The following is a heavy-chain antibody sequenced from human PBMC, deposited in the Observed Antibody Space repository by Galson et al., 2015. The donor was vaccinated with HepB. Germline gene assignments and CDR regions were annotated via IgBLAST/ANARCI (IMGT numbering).Heavy chain of an antibody. V-gene: IGHV3-48*02. D-gene: IGHD3-3*01. CDR1: GFTFSAYS. CDR2: MSSSLTTI. CDR3: ARARLRFLEWSVQDDALDI. J-gene: IGHJ3*02. Sequence: SLRLSCAASGFTFSAYSMNWVRQAPGKGLEWISYMSSSLTTIYYSDAVEGRFTISRDNDKNSLFLQMDSLRDEDTAVYYCARARLRFLEWSVQDDALDIWGRGTTVIVSS.